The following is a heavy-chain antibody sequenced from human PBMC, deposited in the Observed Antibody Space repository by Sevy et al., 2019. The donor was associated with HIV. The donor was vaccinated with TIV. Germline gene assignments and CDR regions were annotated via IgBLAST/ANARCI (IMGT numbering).Heavy chain of an antibody. D-gene: IGHD6-19*01. CDR3: ARRSSGWDYFDY. V-gene: IGHV3-11*06. J-gene: IGHJ4*02. CDR2: ISGLTNSI. Sequence: GGSLRLSCAASGFAFSDYYMNWIRQAPGKGLEWVSCISGLTNSINYADSVKGRFTISRDNAKNSVYLQMNSLRSEDTAVYYCARRSSGWDYFDYWGQGTPVTVS. CDR1: GFAFSDYY.